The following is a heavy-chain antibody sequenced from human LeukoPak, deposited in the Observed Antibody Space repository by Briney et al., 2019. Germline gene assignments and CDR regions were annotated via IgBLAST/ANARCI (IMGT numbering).Heavy chain of an antibody. CDR1: GFTYSSYW. V-gene: IGHV3-7*01. D-gene: IGHD6-19*01. Sequence: GGSLRLSCAASGFTYSSYWMSWVRQAPGKGLQWVANIKEDGGEKYYEDSVKGRFTISRDNTKNLLYLQMNSLRAEDTALYYCATREDWLAFSYWGQGTLVTVSS. J-gene: IGHJ4*02. CDR3: ATREDWLAFSY. CDR2: IKEDGGEK.